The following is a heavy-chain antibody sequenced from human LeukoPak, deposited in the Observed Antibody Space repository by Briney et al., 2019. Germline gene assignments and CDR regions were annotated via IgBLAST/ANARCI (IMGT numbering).Heavy chain of an antibody. CDR1: GFTFSSYG. V-gene: IGHV3-30*02. D-gene: IGHD2-15*01. Sequence: PGGSLRLSCAASGFTFSSYGMHWVRQAPGKRLEWVAFIRYDGSNKYYADSVKGRFTISRDNSKNTLYLQMNSLRAEDTAVYYCANPTVVVAATGFDYWGQGTLVTVSS. CDR3: ANPTVVVAATGFDY. CDR2: IRYDGSNK. J-gene: IGHJ4*02.